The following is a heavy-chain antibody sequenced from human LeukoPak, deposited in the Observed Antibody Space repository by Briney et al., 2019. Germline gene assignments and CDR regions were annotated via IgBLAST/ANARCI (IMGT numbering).Heavy chain of an antibody. CDR1: GYSFSNYW. V-gene: IGHV5-51*04. Sequence: ESLKISCKGSGYSFSNYWIGWVRPMPGKGLEWMGIIYPGDSDTMYSPSFQGHVTISADRPISTAYLQWSGLKASDTAMYYCARLYSTSSNRWFDPWGQGTLVTVSS. CDR2: IYPGDSDT. CDR3: ARLYSTSSNRWFDP. D-gene: IGHD6-6*01. J-gene: IGHJ5*02.